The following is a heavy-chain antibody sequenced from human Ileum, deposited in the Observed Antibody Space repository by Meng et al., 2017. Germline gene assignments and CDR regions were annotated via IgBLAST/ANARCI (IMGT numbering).Heavy chain of an antibody. D-gene: IGHD6-19*01. CDR1: GGSFSGYY. CDR3: ARTRRGSSGWYMGY. J-gene: IGHJ4*02. V-gene: IGHV4-34*01. CDR2: INHSGST. Sequence: QGQLQQWGAGLVKPSDALSLTCAVYGGSFSGYYWSWIRQPPGKGLEWIGEINHSGSTNYNPSLKSRVTISVDTSKNQFSLKLSSVTAADTAVYYCARTRRGSSGWYMGYWGQGTLVTVSS.